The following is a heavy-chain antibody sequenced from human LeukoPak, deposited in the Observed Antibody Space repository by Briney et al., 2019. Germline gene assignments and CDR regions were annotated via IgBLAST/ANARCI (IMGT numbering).Heavy chain of an antibody. J-gene: IGHJ6*03. V-gene: IGHV1-69*05. CDR2: IVPIFGTA. CDR1: GGTFSSYA. Sequence: SVKVSCKASGGTFSSYAISWVRQAPGQGLEWMGGIVPIFGTANYAQKFQGRVTITTDESTSTAYMELSSLRSEDTAVYYCARAPHIPDYMGVWGKGTTVTVSS. CDR3: ARAPHIPDYMGV. D-gene: IGHD2-21*01.